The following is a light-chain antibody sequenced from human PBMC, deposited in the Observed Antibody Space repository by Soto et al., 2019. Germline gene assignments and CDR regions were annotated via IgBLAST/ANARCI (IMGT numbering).Light chain of an antibody. CDR3: QQSYSTSFT. V-gene: IGKV1-39*01. Sequence: DIQMTQSPSSLSASVGDRVTITCRAIQSISSYLNWYQHKPGKAPKLLIYAASSLQNRIPARFSGSGSGTDFTLTISSLQPEDFATYYFQQSYSTSFTFGPGTKVHI. J-gene: IGKJ3*01. CDR2: AAS. CDR1: QSISSY.